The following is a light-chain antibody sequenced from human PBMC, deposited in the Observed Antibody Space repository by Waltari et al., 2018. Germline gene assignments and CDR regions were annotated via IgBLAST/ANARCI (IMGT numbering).Light chain of an antibody. CDR2: SAS. CDR3: QQDINWPYT. CDR1: PSIGTS. V-gene: IGKV3-15*01. Sequence: EIVLTQSPATLSVSPGERATLSCRASPSIGTSLAWYQQQPGQAPRLLMYSASVRVSGIPARFSGSGSGTEFTLTISSLRSEDFALYFCQQDINWPYTFGQGTKLEIK. J-gene: IGKJ2*01.